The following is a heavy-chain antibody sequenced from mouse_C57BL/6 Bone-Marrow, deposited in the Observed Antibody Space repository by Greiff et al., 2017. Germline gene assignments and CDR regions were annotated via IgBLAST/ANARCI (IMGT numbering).Heavy chain of an antibody. J-gene: IGHJ2*01. CDR1: GYSFTGYY. CDR3: AREGDY. Sequence: VQLQQSGPELVKPGASVKISCKASGYSFTGYYMNWVKQSPEKSLEWIGEINPSTGGTTYNQKFKAKDTLTVDKSSSTAYMQLKSLTSEDSAVYDCAREGDYWGQGTTLTVSS. V-gene: IGHV1-42*01. CDR2: INPSTGGT.